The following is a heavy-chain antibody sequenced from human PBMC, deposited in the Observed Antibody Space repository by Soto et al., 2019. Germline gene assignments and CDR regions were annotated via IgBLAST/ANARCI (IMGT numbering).Heavy chain of an antibody. J-gene: IGHJ4*02. D-gene: IGHD6-13*01. CDR2: ISAYNGNT. CDR1: GYTFTSYG. Sequence: ASVKVSCKASGYTFTSYGISWVRQAPGQGLEWMGWISAYNGNTNYAQKLQGRVTMTTDTSTSTAYMELRSLRSDDTAVYYCARDKARSEWDSSLYYFDYWGQGTLVTVSS. CDR3: ARDKARSEWDSSLYYFDY. V-gene: IGHV1-18*01.